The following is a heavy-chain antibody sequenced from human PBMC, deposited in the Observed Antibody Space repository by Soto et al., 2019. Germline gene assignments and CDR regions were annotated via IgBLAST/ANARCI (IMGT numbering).Heavy chain of an antibody. J-gene: IGHJ6*02. Sequence: ASVKVSCQASGYTFTSYAMHWVRQAPGQRLEWMGWINAGNGNTKYSQKFQGRVTITRDTSASTAYMELSSLRSEDTAVYYCARILAYCGGDCYSGYYYGMDVWGQGTTVTVSS. CDR3: ARILAYCGGDCYSGYYYGMDV. V-gene: IGHV1-3*01. D-gene: IGHD2-21*02. CDR1: GYTFTSYA. CDR2: INAGNGNT.